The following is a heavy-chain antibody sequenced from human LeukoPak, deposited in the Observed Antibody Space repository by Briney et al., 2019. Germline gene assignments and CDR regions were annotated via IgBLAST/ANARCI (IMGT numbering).Heavy chain of an antibody. CDR2: IIPILGIA. V-gene: IGHV1-69*04. CDR1: GGTFSSYA. D-gene: IGHD2-2*01. Sequence: SVKVSCKASGGTFSSYAISWVRQAPGQGLEWMGRIIPILGIANYAQKFQGRVTITAGKSTSTAYMELSSLRSEDTAVCYCARAGRIVVVPAALNWFDPWGQGTLVTVSS. CDR3: ARAGRIVVVPAALNWFDP. J-gene: IGHJ5*02.